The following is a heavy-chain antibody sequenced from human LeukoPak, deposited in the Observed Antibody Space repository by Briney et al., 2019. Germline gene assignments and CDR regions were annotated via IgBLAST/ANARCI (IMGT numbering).Heavy chain of an antibody. CDR2: VNPNSGGT. J-gene: IGHJ4*02. CDR1: GFTFTGYY. V-gene: IGHV1-2*02. Sequence: ASMKLSCKASGFTFTGYYFHWVRQAPGQGLEWMGWVNPNSGGTNYAQKFQGRVTMTRDTSISTAYMELSRLRSDDTAVYYCARPTARGYSGNFDYWGQGTLVTVSS. D-gene: IGHD5-12*01. CDR3: ARPTARGYSGNFDY.